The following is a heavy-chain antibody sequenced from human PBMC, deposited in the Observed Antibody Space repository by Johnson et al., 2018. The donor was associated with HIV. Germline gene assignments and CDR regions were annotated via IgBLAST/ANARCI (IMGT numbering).Heavy chain of an antibody. Sequence: QVQLVESGGGVVQPGRSLRLSCAASDFTFSNNAIHWVRQAPGKGLEWVAVISYDGTNTYYADSVRGRFTISRDNSKNTLYLEMNSLRAEDTAMYYCAMGGVHCSGGSCYSRNAFDIWGQGTMVTVSS. D-gene: IGHD2-15*01. CDR2: ISYDGTNT. CDR1: DFTFSNNA. V-gene: IGHV3-30*04. J-gene: IGHJ3*02. CDR3: AMGGVHCSGGSCYSRNAFDI.